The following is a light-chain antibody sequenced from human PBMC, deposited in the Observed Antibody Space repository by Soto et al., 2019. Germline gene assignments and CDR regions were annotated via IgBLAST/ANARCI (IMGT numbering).Light chain of an antibody. Sequence: DIHMTQSPSSRSAFVVARVSITCLASQSISSWLAWYQQKPGKAPKLLVYQASTLESGVTLRFSGSGSGTEFTLTINSLQSDDFATYYCQQYDSYSWTFGQGTKVDIK. CDR1: QSISSW. CDR3: QQYDSYSWT. CDR2: QAS. J-gene: IGKJ1*01. V-gene: IGKV1-5*03.